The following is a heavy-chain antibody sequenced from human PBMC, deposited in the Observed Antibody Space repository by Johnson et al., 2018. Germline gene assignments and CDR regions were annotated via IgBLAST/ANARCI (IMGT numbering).Heavy chain of an antibody. J-gene: IGHJ6*02. CDR3: AREFSGGMDV. Sequence: VQLQESGGGLVQPGVSLRLSCTASGFTIRNFWMHWVRQAPGKGLVWVSNINSDGRTTHYADTAKGRFTVSRDNAKNTLYLQMNSLRAEDTAVYYCAREFSGGMDVWGQGTTLTVSS. CDR1: GFTIRNFW. CDR2: INSDGRTT. D-gene: IGHD3-3*02. V-gene: IGHV3-74*01.